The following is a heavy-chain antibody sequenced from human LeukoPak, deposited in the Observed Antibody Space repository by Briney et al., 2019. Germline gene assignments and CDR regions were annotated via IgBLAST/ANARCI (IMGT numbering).Heavy chain of an antibody. J-gene: IGHJ4*02. CDR3: AKDHGK. Sequence: GGCLRLCCAAYGFTFTTYAMRWVRQAPGRVLGWVSSLIASGDNPYYADSVAGRFIISRHNSMITFSLQMNSLRAEDTAIYYCAKDHGKWGQGTLVTVSS. D-gene: IGHD4-23*01. V-gene: IGHV3-23*01. CDR1: GFTFTTYA. CDR2: LIASGDNP.